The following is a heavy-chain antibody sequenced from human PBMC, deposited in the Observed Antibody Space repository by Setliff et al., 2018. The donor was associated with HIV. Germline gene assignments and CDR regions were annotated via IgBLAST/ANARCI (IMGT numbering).Heavy chain of an antibody. CDR2: ISSSSSYI. CDR1: GFTFSSYS. J-gene: IGHJ6*02. Sequence: GGSLRLSCAASGFTFSSYSMDWVRQAPGKGLEWVSSISSSSSYIYYADSVKGRFTISRDNAKNSLYLQMNSLRAEDTAVYYCARDFRRYFDYYYYGMDVWGQGTTVTVSS. D-gene: IGHD3-9*01. CDR3: ARDFRRYFDYYYYGMDV. V-gene: IGHV3-21*01.